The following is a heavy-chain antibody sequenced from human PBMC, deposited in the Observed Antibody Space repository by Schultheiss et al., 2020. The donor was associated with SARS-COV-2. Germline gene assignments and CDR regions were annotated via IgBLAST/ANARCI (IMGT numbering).Heavy chain of an antibody. J-gene: IGHJ4*02. Sequence: GGSLRLSCVASGLTFSHAWMSWVRQAPGKGLEWVGRIKSKSDGGTTDYAAPVKGRFTISRDDSKNTLYLQMNSLKTEDTAVYYCTTSFHYYDSSGYYYGDYWGQGTLVTVSS. V-gene: IGHV3-15*01. D-gene: IGHD3-22*01. CDR2: IKSKSDGGTT. CDR3: TTSFHYYDSSGYYYGDY. CDR1: GLTFSHAW.